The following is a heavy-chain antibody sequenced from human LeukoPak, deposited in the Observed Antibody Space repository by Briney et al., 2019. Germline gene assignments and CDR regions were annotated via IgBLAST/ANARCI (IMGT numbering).Heavy chain of an antibody. CDR1: GFTFSSYS. D-gene: IGHD4-17*01. CDR3: ARNDYGDYVDAFDI. Sequence: GGSLRLSCAASGFTFSSYSMNWVRQAPGKGLKRVSSISSSSSYIYYADSVKGRFTISRDDAKNSLYLQMNSLRAEDTAVYYCARNDYGDYVDAFDIWGQGTMVTVSS. CDR2: ISSSSSYI. J-gene: IGHJ3*02. V-gene: IGHV3-21*01.